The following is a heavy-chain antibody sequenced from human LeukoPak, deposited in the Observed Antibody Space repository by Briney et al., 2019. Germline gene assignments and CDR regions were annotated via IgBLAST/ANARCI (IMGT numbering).Heavy chain of an antibody. J-gene: IGHJ4*02. CDR3: ARAKPPIIAVIIDY. Sequence: ASVKVSCKASGGTFSSYAISWVRQAPGQGLEWMGWINTNTGNPTYAQGFTGRFVFSLDTSVSTAYLQISSLKAEDTAVYYCARAKPPIIAVIIDYWGQGTLVTVSS. CDR1: GGTFSSYA. D-gene: IGHD6-19*01. V-gene: IGHV7-4-1*02. CDR2: INTNTGNP.